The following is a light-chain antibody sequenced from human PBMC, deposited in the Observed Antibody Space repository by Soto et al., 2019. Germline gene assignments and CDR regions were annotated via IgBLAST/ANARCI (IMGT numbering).Light chain of an antibody. J-gene: IGKJ1*01. CDR3: HHYTRYWM. V-gene: IGKV1-5*01. CDR1: QSISSW. Sequence: DLQLTKSPSTRAASGGDRGPGTCRASQSISSWLAWYQQKPGKAPKLPIYDASSLESGVPSRLSGSGYRREFPLTFSRLPSPPFATYYSHHYTRYWMLGQGTKVDIK. CDR2: DAS.